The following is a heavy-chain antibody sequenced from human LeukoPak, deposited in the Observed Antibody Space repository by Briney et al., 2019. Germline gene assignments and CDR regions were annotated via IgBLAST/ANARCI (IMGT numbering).Heavy chain of an antibody. CDR2: IKQDGSEK. CDR3: AKYYGDYAVIDY. V-gene: IGHV3-7*01. CDR1: GFTFSSYW. J-gene: IGHJ4*02. D-gene: IGHD4-17*01. Sequence: GGSLRLSCASSGFTFSSYWMSWVRQAPGKGLEWVANIKQDGSEKYYVDSVKGRFTISRDNAKNSLYLQMNSLRAEDTAVYYCAKYYGDYAVIDYWGQGTLVTVSS.